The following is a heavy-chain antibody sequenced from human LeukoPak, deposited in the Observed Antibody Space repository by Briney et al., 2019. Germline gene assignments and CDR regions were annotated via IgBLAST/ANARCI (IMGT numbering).Heavy chain of an antibody. V-gene: IGHV3-21*01. J-gene: IGHJ6*03. CDR1: GFTFTSYT. D-gene: IGHD1-26*01. Sequence: GGSLRLSCAASGFTFTSYTMNWVRQAPGKGLEWVSSITSSGTYTFYADSVKGRFTISRDNAKNSLYLQMDSLGPEDTAVYYCARDPYSGNYGTYYYYYMDVWGKGTTVTISS. CDR2: ITSSGTYT. CDR3: ARDPYSGNYGTYYYYYMDV.